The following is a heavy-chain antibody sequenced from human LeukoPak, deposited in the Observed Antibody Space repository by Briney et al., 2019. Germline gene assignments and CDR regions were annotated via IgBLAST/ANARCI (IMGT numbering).Heavy chain of an antibody. CDR2: ISGSGGST. CDR3: ARDKRSSGYYYYY. Sequence: GGSLRLSCAASGFTFSSYAMSWVRQAPGKGLEWVSAISGSGGSTYYADSVKGRFTISRDNSKNTLYLQMNSLRAEDTAVYYCARDKRSSGYYYYYWGQGTLVTVSS. V-gene: IGHV3-23*01. CDR1: GFTFSSYA. D-gene: IGHD3-22*01. J-gene: IGHJ4*02.